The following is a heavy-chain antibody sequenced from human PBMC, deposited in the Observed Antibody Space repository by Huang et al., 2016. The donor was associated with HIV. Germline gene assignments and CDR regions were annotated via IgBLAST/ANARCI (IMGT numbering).Heavy chain of an antibody. V-gene: IGHV3-15*01. J-gene: IGHJ3*02. D-gene: IGHD4-17*01. CDR2: IKSKTDGGTT. CDR3: TTDRDYGDYVADAFDT. Sequence: EVQLVESGGGLVKPGGSLRLSCAASGFTFSNAWMSWVGQAPGKGLEWVGRIKSKTDGGTTDYAAPVKGRFTISRDDSKNTLYLQMNTLKTEDTAVYYCTTDRDYGDYVADAFDTWGQGTMVTVSS. CDR1: GFTFSNAW.